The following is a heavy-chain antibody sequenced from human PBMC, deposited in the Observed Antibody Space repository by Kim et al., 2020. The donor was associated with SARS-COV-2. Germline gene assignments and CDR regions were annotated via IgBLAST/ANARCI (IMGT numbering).Heavy chain of an antibody. J-gene: IGHJ6*02. V-gene: IGHV3-53*01. CDR3: ARDFHRQPHYDSSGVGGDYYYYYGMDV. D-gene: IGHD3-22*01. Sequence: GGSLRLSCAASGFTVSSNYMSWVRQAPGKGLEWVSVIYSGGSTYYADSVKGRFTISRDNSKNTLYLQMNSLRAEDTAVYYCARDFHRQPHYDSSGVGGDYYYYYGMDVWGQGTTVTVSS. CDR1: GFTVSSNY. CDR2: IYSGGST.